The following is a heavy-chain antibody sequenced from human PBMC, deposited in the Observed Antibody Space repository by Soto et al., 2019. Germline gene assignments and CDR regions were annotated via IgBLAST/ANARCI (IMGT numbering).Heavy chain of an antibody. V-gene: IGHV5-10-1*01. Sequence: GESLKISCKGSGYSFTSYWISWVRQMPGKGLEWMGRIDPSDSYTNYSPSFQGHVTISADKPISTAYLQWSSLKASDTAMYYCASVWRGYSRYYYGMDVWGQGTTVTVSS. J-gene: IGHJ6*02. CDR3: ASVWRGYSRYYYGMDV. D-gene: IGHD3-22*01. CDR2: IDPSDSYT. CDR1: GYSFTSYW.